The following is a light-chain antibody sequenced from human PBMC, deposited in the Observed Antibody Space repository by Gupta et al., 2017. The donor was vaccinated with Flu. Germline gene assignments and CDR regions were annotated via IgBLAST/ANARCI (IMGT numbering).Light chain of an antibody. V-gene: IGKV1-5*03. J-gene: IGKJ1*01. CDR3: QHDSTYSRS. CDR1: QSINTW. CDR2: KAS. Sequence: DIQMTQSPSTLSASVGDRVTIACRASQSINTWLAWYQQKPGKAPNLLIYKASRLESGVPARFSGSGXGTXFTLTIXSLQPDDFAAYYCQHDSTYSRSFGXGTKVEIK.